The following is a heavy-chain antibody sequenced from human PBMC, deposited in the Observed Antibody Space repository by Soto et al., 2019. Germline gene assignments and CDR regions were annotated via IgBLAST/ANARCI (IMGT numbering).Heavy chain of an antibody. Sequence: QVQLVQSGAEVKKPGSSVKVSCKASGGTFSSYTISWVRQAPGQGLEWMGRIIPILGIANYAQKFQGRVTITADKSTSTAYMELSSLRSEDTAVYYCARDSARLYGSGRGIDYWGQGTLVTVSS. CDR1: GGTFSSYT. CDR3: ARDSARLYGSGRGIDY. V-gene: IGHV1-69*08. CDR2: IIPILGIA. D-gene: IGHD3-10*01. J-gene: IGHJ4*02.